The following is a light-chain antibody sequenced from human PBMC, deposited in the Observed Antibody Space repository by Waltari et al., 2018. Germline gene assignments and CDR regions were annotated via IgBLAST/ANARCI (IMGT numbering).Light chain of an antibody. J-gene: IGKJ2*01. CDR2: KAS. V-gene: IGKV1-5*03. CDR1: QSISDW. Sequence: DIQMNQAPSTLSASVGDRVTITCQAKQSISDWFAWYQEKPGKASKLPIYKASNLQSGVPSRFSGSGSTIEFTLPISSLQPDYFAPYYCQQYNTYFGQGTKLEIK. CDR3: QQYNTY.